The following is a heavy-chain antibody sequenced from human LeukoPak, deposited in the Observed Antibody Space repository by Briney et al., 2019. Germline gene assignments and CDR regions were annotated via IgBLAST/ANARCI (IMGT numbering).Heavy chain of an antibody. CDR1: GDSISSGDYY. V-gene: IGHV4-38-2*02. J-gene: IGHJ4*02. CDR2: IAHGGRP. Sequence: SQTLSLTCTVSGDSISSGDYYWGWIRQPPGKGLEWIGSIAHGGRPYYNPSLKSRVTISVDTSKDQFSLKLSSVTAADTAVYYCARVGKYDFRSGHDETRLDYWGQGSLVTVSS. CDR3: ARVGKYDFRSGHDETRLDY. D-gene: IGHD3-3*01.